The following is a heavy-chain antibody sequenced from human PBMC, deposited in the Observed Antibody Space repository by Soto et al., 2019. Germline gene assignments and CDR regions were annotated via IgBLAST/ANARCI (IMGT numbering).Heavy chain of an antibody. CDR3: TREVATPNNWFDP. CDR2: IYFSGST. Sequence: QVQLQESGPGLVRPSETLSLTCTASGGSINGYYWTWIRQTPGKGLEWIGNIYFSGSTKYNPSLQSRVTISVDTSKKQFSLRLTSVTPADTAVYYCTREVATPNNWFDPWGQGTLVTVSS. CDR1: GGSINGYY. V-gene: IGHV4-59*01. J-gene: IGHJ5*02.